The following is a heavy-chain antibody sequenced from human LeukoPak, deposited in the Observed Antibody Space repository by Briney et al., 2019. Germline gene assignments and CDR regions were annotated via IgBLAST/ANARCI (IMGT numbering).Heavy chain of an antibody. CDR3: ARRGNYYGDSMDF. D-gene: IGHD4-17*01. V-gene: IGHV3-64*01. CDR1: GFTFSSYA. Sequence: PGESLRLSXAASGFTFSSYAMHWVRQAPGKGLEYVSAISSNGGSTYYANSVKGTFTISRDNSKNTLYLQMGSLRAEDMAVDYCARRGNYYGDSMDFWGQGTLATVSS. CDR2: ISSNGGST. J-gene: IGHJ4*02.